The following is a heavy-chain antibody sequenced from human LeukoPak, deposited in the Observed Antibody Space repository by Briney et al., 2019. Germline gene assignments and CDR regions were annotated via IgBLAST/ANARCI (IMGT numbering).Heavy chain of an antibody. J-gene: IGHJ4*02. CDR3: ARGRGRYCSGGSCYGRRPPGY. D-gene: IGHD2-15*01. Sequence: SETLSLTCAVYGGSFSGYYWSWVRQSPGKGLEWIGEINHSGSTNYNPSLKSRVAISVDTSKNQFSLKLSSVTAADTAVYYCARGRGRYCSGGSCYGRRPPGYWGQGTLVTVSS. CDR1: GGSFSGYY. V-gene: IGHV4-34*01. CDR2: INHSGST.